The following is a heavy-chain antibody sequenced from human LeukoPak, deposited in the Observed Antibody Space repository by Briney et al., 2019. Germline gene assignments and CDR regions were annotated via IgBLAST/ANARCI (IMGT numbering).Heavy chain of an antibody. Sequence: ASVKVSCKASGYTFTGYYMNWVRQAPGQGLEWMGWINPNSGGTNYAQKFQGRVTMTRDTSISTAYMELSRLRSDDTAVYYCARGHDILTGYDYWGQGTLVTVSS. J-gene: IGHJ4*02. CDR2: INPNSGGT. V-gene: IGHV1-2*02. D-gene: IGHD3-9*01. CDR3: ARGHDILTGYDY. CDR1: GYTFTGYY.